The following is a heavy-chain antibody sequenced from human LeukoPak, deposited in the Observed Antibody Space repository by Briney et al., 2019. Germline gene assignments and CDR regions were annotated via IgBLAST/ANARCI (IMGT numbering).Heavy chain of an antibody. CDR2: ISSSGSTI. CDR1: GFTFSSYE. D-gene: IGHD3-10*01. J-gene: IGHJ6*03. V-gene: IGHV3-48*03. Sequence: GGSLRLSCAASGFTFSSYEMNWVRQAPGKGLEWVSYISSSGSTIYYADSVKGRFTISRDNAKNSLYLQMNSLRAEDTAVYYCARTYEYYYGSGSYYYYYYYYMDVWGKGTTVTVSS. CDR3: ARTYEYYYGSGSYYYYYYYYMDV.